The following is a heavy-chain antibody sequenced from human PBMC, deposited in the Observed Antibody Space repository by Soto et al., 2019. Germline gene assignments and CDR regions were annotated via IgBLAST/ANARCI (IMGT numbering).Heavy chain of an antibody. J-gene: IGHJ6*02. V-gene: IGHV4-4*02. D-gene: IGHD5-12*01. CDR3: ARDNLRRTTSRGYYYGMDV. Sequence: SETLSLTCAVSGGSISSSNWWSWVRQPPGKGLEWIGEIYHSGSTNYNPSLKSRVTISVDKSKNQFSLKLSSVTAADTAVYYCARDNLRRTTSRGYYYGMDVWGQGATVTASS. CDR2: IYHSGST. CDR1: GGSISSSNW.